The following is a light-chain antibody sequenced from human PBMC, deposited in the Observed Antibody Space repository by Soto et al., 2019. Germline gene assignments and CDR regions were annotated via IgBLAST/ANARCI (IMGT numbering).Light chain of an antibody. J-gene: IGLJ2*01. Sequence: QSVLTQPPSASGTPGQRVTISCSGSRSNIGSNYVYWYQQLPGTAPKLLIYRNNQRPSGVPDRFSGSKSGTSASLAISGLRSEDEADYYCAAWDDSLRDVVFGGGTKLTVL. CDR1: RSNIGSNY. V-gene: IGLV1-47*01. CDR2: RNN. CDR3: AAWDDSLRDVV.